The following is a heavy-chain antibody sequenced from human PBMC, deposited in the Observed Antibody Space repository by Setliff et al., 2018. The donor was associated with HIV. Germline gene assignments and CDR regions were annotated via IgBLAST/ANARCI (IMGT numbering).Heavy chain of an antibody. CDR2: ISAYNGNT. CDR1: GYTFTSYG. V-gene: IGHV1-18*01. Sequence: AASVKVSCKASGYTFTSYGISWVRQAPGQGLEWMGWISAYNGNTNYAQKLQGRVTTTTDTSTSTAYMELRSLRSDDTAVYYCARFRVPQAIVVVPAAVDYWGQGTQVTVSS. J-gene: IGHJ4*02. D-gene: IGHD2-2*01. CDR3: ARFRVPQAIVVVPAAVDY.